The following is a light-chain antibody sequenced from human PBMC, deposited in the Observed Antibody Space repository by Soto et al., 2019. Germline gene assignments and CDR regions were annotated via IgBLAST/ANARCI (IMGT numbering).Light chain of an antibody. V-gene: IGLV1-47*02. Sequence: QSVLTQPASVSGSPGQSITISCTGTSSDVGSYNLVSWYQQHPGKAPKLLIYTNDQRPSGVPDRFSGSKSGTSASLAISGLRSEDEGDYYCAVWDDSLSAYVFGTGTKVTVL. CDR3: AVWDDSLSAYV. CDR2: TND. CDR1: SSDVGSYNL. J-gene: IGLJ1*01.